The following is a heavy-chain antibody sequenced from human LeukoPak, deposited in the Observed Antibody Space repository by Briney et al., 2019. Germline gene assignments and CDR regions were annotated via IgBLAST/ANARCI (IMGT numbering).Heavy chain of an antibody. V-gene: IGHV1-46*01. CDR1: GYTFTSYY. CDR2: INPSSGST. J-gene: IGHJ4*02. CDR3: ARGGVRIAAAGTPSDY. Sequence: ASVKVSCKASGYTFTSYYMHWVRQAPGQGLEWMGIINPSSGSTSYAQKFQGRVTMTRDTSTSTVYMELSSLRSEDTAVYYCARGGVRIAAAGTPSDYWGQGTLVTVSS. D-gene: IGHD6-13*01.